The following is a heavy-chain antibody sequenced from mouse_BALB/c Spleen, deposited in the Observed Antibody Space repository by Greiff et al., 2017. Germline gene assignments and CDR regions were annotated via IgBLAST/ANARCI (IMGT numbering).Heavy chain of an antibody. Sequence: QVQLQQSGAELAKPGASVTMSCKASGYTFTSYWMHWVKQRPGQGLEWIGYINPSTGYTEYNQKFKDKATLTADKSSSTAYMQLSSLTSEDSAVYYCARGLRDYWGQGTTLTVSS. V-gene: IGHV1-7*01. CDR1: GYTFTSYW. CDR2: INPSTGYT. CDR3: ARGLRDY. D-gene: IGHD3-1*01. J-gene: IGHJ2*01.